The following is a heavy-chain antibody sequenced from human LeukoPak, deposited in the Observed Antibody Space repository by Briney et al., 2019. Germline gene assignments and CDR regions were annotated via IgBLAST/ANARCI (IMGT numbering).Heavy chain of an antibody. CDR3: ARGNPYDSSGYGMDV. J-gene: IGHJ6*02. CDR2: ISSSSSTI. D-gene: IGHD3-22*01. Sequence: GGSLRLSCAASGFTFSSYSMTWVRQAPEKGLEWVSYISSSSSTIYYADSVKGRFTISRDNAKNSLYLQMNSLRDEDTAVYYCARGNPYDSSGYGMDVWGQGTTVTVSS. CDR1: GFTFSSYS. V-gene: IGHV3-48*02.